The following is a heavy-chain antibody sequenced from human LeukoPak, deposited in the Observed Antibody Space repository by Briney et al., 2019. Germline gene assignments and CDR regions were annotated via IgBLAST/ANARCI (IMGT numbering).Heavy chain of an antibody. V-gene: IGHV4-39*01. CDR1: GGSISSSSYY. CDR2: IYYSGST. CDR3: ARHVSWSWDMDV. J-gene: IGHJ6*03. D-gene: IGHD2-8*02. Sequence: PSETLSLTCAVSGGSISSSSYYWGWIRQPPGKGLEWIESIYYSGSTYYNPSLKSRVTISVDTSKNQFSLKLSSVTAADTAVYYCARHVSWSWDMDVWGKGTTVTISS.